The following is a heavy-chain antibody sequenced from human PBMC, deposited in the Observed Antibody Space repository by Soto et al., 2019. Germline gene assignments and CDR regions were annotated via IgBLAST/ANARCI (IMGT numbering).Heavy chain of an antibody. D-gene: IGHD3-3*01. Sequence: QVQLVESGGGVVQPGRSLRLSCAASGFTFSSYAMHWVRQAPGKGLEWVAVISYDGSNKYYADSVKGRFTISRDNSKNTLDLQMNSLRAEYTAVYYCARDPLNYDLSSPAYGMDVWGQGTTVTVSS. CDR2: ISYDGSNK. J-gene: IGHJ6*02. V-gene: IGHV3-30-3*01. CDR3: ARDPLNYDLSSPAYGMDV. CDR1: GFTFSSYA.